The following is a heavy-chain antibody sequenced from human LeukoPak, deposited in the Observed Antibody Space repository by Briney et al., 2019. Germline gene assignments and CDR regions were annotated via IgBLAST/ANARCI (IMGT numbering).Heavy chain of an antibody. Sequence: ASVKVSCKASGYTFTGYYMHWVRQAPGQGLEWMGWIDPNSGGTNYAQKFQGRVIMTRDTSISTAYMELSRLRSDDTAVYYCARGGNIWSGSRPYFDYWGQGTLDTVSS. CDR1: GYTFTGYY. CDR3: ARGGNIWSGSRPYFDY. CDR2: IDPNSGGT. D-gene: IGHD3-3*01. J-gene: IGHJ4*02. V-gene: IGHV1-2*02.